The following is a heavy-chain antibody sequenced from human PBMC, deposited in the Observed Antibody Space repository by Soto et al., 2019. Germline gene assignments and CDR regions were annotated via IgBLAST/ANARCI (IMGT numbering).Heavy chain of an antibody. V-gene: IGHV4-34*01. D-gene: IGHD3-10*01. J-gene: IGHJ6*02. CDR2: INHSGST. CDR3: ARSRTVRGVGLYRDYYYYGMDV. CDR1: GGSFSGYY. Sequence: SETLSLTCAVYGGSFSGYYWSWIRQPPGKGLEWIGEINHSGSTNYNPSLKSRVTISVDTSKNQFSLKLSSVTAADTAVYYCARSRTVRGVGLYRDYYYYGMDVWGQGTTVTVSS.